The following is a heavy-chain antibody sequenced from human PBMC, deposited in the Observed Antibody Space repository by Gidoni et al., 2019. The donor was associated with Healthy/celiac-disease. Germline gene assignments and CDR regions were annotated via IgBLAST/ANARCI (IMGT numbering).Heavy chain of an antibody. CDR3: ARVGGDCSGGSCYSPVDY. V-gene: IGHV1-69*01. CDR1: GGTFSRYA. D-gene: IGHD2-15*01. Sequence: QVQLVQSGAEVKKPGSSVKVSCKASGGTFSRYAIRWVRQAPGQGLEWMGGIIPIFGTANYAQKFQGRVTITADESTSTAYMELSSLRSEDTAVYYCARVGGDCSGGSCYSPVDYWGQGTLVTVSS. CDR2: IIPIFGTA. J-gene: IGHJ4*02.